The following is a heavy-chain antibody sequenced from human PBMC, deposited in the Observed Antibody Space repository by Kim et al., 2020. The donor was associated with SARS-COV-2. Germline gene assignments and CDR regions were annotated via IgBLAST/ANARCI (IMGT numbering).Heavy chain of an antibody. D-gene: IGHD3-10*01. CDR3: ATARWGFGELSD. J-gene: IGHJ4*02. CDR2: FDPEDGET. Sequence: ASVKVSCKVSGYTLTELSMHWVRQAPGKGLEWMGGFDPEDGETIYAQKFQGRVTMTEDTSTDTAYMELSSLRSEDTAVYYCATARWGFGELSDWGQGTLVTVSS. V-gene: IGHV1-24*01. CDR1: GYTLTELS.